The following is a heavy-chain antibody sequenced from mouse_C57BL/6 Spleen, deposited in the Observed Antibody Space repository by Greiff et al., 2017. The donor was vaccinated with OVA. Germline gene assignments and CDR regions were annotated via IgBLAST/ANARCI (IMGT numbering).Heavy chain of an antibody. CDR3: TRLGPTVYFDY. J-gene: IGHJ2*01. D-gene: IGHD1-1*01. CDR2: ISNKANNHET. V-gene: IGHV6-6*01. CDR1: GFTFSDAW. Sequence: EVKVEESGGGLVQPGGSMKLSCAASGFTFSDAWMDWVRQSPEKGLEWVAEISNKANNHETYYAESVKGRFTISRDDSKSSVYLQMNSLRAEDTGIYYCTRLGPTVYFDYWGQGTTLTVSS.